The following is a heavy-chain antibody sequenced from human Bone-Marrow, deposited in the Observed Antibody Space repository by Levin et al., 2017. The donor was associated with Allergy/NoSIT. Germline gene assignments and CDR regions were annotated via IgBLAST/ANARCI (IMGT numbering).Heavy chain of an antibody. CDR3: TRRPVSGYNSPFSFDL. Sequence: GGSLRLSCKGVGYNFARYWIAWVRHLPGKGLEIMGIIYPDDSDTRYSPFFQGQVTISADKSLTTAYLQWSGLKASDSALYYCTRRPVSGYNSPFSFDLWGQGTMVTVSS. J-gene: IGHJ3*01. CDR2: IYPDDSDT. D-gene: IGHD5-12*01. CDR1: GYNFARYW. V-gene: IGHV5-51*01.